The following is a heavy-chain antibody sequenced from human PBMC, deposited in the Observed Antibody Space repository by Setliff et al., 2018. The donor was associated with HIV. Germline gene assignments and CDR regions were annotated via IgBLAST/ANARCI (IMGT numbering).Heavy chain of an antibody. CDR1: GGSISSYY. D-gene: IGHD2-15*01. V-gene: IGHV4-4*09. CDR2: IYISGTT. J-gene: IGHJ3*02. CDR3: AREHCSGGSCNGFDI. Sequence: PSETLSLTCTVSGGSISSYYWNWIRQPPGKGLEWIAYIYISGTTNYNPSLKSRVTISLDMSRNQFSLKLGSVTAADTAMYYCAREHCSGGSCNGFDIWGQGTMVTVSS.